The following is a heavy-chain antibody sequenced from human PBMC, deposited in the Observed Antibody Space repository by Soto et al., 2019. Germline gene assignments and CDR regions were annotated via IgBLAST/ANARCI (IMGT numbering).Heavy chain of an antibody. CDR1: GFTFRNYG. J-gene: IGHJ3*02. D-gene: IGHD3-22*01. Sequence: QVQLVESGGGVVQPGRSLRLSCAASGFTFRNYGMHWVRQAPGKGLEWVAVIWYDGSNKNYGDSVKGRFSISRDNTKNTVYLQRNSRRAEDTAVCYCARDGNYDDSSGYRGDALDIWGQGTMVTVS. CDR2: IWYDGSNK. V-gene: IGHV3-33*01. CDR3: ARDGNYDDSSGYRGDALDI.